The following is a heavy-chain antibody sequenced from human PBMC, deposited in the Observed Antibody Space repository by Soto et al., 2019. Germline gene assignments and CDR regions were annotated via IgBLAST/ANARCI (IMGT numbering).Heavy chain of an antibody. D-gene: IGHD5-12*01. J-gene: IGHJ4*02. CDR1: GGTFSSYA. CDR2: IIPIFGTA. CDR3: ARAKVYLGVRDGYPSDYFDY. V-gene: IGHV1-69*01. Sequence: QVQLVQSGAEVKKPGSSVKVSCKASGGTFSSYAISWVRQAPGQGLEWMGGIIPIFGTANYAQKFQGRVTITADESTSKAYMELSSLRSEDTAVYYCARAKVYLGVRDGYPSDYFDYWGQGTLVTVSS.